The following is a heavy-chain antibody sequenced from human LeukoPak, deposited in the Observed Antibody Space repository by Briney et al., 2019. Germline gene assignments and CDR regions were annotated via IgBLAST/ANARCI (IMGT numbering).Heavy chain of an antibody. V-gene: IGHV1-69*04. CDR1: GGTFSSYA. CDR3: ARGGGCFQFYY. D-gene: IGHD1-26*01. J-gene: IGHJ4*02. Sequence: GSSVKVSCKASGGTFSSYAISWVRQAPGQGLEWTGRIIPILGIANYAQKFQGRVTITADKSTSTAYMELSSLRSEDTAVYYCARGGGCFQFYYWGQGTLVTVSS. CDR2: IIPILGIA.